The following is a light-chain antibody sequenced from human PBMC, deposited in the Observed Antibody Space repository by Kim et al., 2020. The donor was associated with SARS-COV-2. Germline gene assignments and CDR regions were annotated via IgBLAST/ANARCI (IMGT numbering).Light chain of an antibody. Sequence: IQMTQSPSSLSASVGDRVTITCRASQSISNYLNWYQQRPGKALKVLIYAASILQSGVPSRFSGSGSGTDFTLTISSLQPEDFATYYCQQSYSNPPEYTFGQGTKREI. CDR3: QQSYSNPPEYT. CDR2: AAS. V-gene: IGKV1-39*01. CDR1: QSISNY. J-gene: IGKJ2*01.